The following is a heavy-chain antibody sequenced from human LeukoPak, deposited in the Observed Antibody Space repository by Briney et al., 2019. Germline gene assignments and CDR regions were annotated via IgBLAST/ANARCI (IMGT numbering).Heavy chain of an antibody. CDR3: ARFTSPLRLAFDY. J-gene: IGHJ4*02. Sequence: PSETLSLTCSVSGGSISNYYWSWIRQPPGKGLEWIGYIDYSGSINYNSSLKSRITISVDTSKNQFSLKLNSVTAADTAVYYCARFTSPLRLAFDYWGQGTLVTVSS. CDR2: IDYSGSI. CDR1: GGSISNYY. D-gene: IGHD3-16*01. V-gene: IGHV4-59*01.